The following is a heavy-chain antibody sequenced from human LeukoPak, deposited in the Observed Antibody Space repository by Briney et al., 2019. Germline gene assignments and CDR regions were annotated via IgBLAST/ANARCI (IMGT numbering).Heavy chain of an antibody. J-gene: IGHJ2*01. CDR2: ISASGGGT. Sequence: GGSLRLSCADSGFTFSRDGMSWVRQAPGKGLEWVSSISASGGGTVYADSVKGRVTISRDNSKNTLYLQMHSLRAEETAVYSCAKNLLGSEAFSWYFDLWGRGTLVTVSS. CDR3: AKNLLGSEAFSWYFDL. V-gene: IGHV3-23*01. CDR1: GFTFSRDG. D-gene: IGHD1-26*01.